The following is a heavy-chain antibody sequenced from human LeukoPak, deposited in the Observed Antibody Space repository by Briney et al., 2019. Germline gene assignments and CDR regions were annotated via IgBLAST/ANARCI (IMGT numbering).Heavy chain of an antibody. CDR1: GFTFSSYA. V-gene: IGHV3-23*01. CDR3: AKGKQLGYYYGMDV. J-gene: IGHJ6*02. D-gene: IGHD6-6*01. CDR2: ISGSGGST. Sequence: GGSLRLSCAASGFTFSSYAMSWVRQAPGKGLEWVSAISGSGGSTYYADSVKGRFTISRDNSKNTLYLQMNSLRAEDTAVYYCAKGKQLGYYYGMDVWGQGTTVTVSS.